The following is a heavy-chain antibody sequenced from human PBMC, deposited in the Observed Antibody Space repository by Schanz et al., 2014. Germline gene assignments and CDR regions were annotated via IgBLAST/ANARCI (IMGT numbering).Heavy chain of an antibody. CDR2: TSVDGNEK. D-gene: IGHD2-21*01. J-gene: IGHJ6*02. CDR3: ARVELSGCYSAMDV. Sequence: QVQLVESGGGVVQPGRSLRLSCTASRFIFKSYAMHWVRQAPGKGLEWVAFTSVDGNEKSYADSVKGRFTISRDNSKSPLLLQMNRLGAEDAVVYCCARVELSGCYSAMDVWGQGTPVTVSS. CDR1: RFIFKSYA. V-gene: IGHV3-30*04.